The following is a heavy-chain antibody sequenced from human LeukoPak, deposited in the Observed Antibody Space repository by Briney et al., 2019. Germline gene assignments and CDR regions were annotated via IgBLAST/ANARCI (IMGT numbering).Heavy chain of an antibody. J-gene: IGHJ3*02. Sequence: ASVKVSFKPSGYTFTGYYIHWVRQAPGQGLEWMGWINPESGGTNYVQKFQGRVTMTWDTSISTAYMELSSLRSDDTAVYYCARARGYSGYDGFDIWGQGTMVTVSS. CDR2: INPESGGT. CDR1: GYTFTGYY. D-gene: IGHD5-12*01. CDR3: ARARGYSGYDGFDI. V-gene: IGHV1-2*02.